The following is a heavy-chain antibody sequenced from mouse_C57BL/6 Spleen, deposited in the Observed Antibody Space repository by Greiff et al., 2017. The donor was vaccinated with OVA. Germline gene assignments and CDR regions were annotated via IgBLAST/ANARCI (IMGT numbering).Heavy chain of an antibody. CDR3: ARLGVPLYYYGSSSHWYFDV. CDR1: GFTFSSYT. D-gene: IGHD1-1*01. J-gene: IGHJ1*03. CDR2: ISGGGGNT. V-gene: IGHV5-9*01. Sequence: EVKLMESGGGLVKPGGSLKLSCAASGFTFSSYTMSWVRQTPEKRLEWVATISGGGGNTYYPDSVKGRFTISRDNAKNTLYLQMSSLRSEDTALYYCARLGVPLYYYGSSSHWYFDVWGTGTTVTVSS.